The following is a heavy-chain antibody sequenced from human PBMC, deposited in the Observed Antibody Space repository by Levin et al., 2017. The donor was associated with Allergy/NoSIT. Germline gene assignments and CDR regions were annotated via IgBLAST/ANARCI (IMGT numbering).Heavy chain of an antibody. Sequence: SLKISCAASGFTFDDYAMHWVRQAPGKGLEWVSGISWNSGSIGYADSVKGRFTISRDNAKNSLYLQMNSLRAEDTALYYCAKDSGAYCGGDCYIDYWGQGTLVTVSS. J-gene: IGHJ4*02. V-gene: IGHV3-9*01. CDR2: ISWNSGSI. D-gene: IGHD2-21*02. CDR1: GFTFDDYA. CDR3: AKDSGAYCGGDCYIDY.